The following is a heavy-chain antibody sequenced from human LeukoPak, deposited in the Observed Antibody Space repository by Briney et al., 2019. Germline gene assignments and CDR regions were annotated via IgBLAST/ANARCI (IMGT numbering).Heavy chain of an antibody. J-gene: IGHJ5*02. CDR1: GFTFSSYW. CDR2: INSDGSST. CDR3: ARDSGYYYDSSGYSPFRGPNWFDP. Sequence: PGGSLRLSXAASGFTFSSYWMHWVRQTPGKGLVWLSRINSDGSSTSYADSVKGRFTISRDNAKNTLSLQMNSLRAEDTAVYYCARDSGYYYDSSGYSPFRGPNWFDPWGQGTLVTVSS. V-gene: IGHV3-74*01. D-gene: IGHD3-22*01.